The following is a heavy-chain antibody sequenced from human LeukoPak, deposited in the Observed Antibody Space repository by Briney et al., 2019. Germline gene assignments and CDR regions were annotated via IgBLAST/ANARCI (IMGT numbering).Heavy chain of an antibody. CDR2: IYYSGST. V-gene: IGHV4-59*01. CDR1: GGSISSYY. D-gene: IGHD6-19*01. CDR3: ARVSSGWYPNYYYYYGMVA. Sequence: PSETLSLTCTVSGGSISSYYWSWIRQPPGKGLEWIGYIYYSGSTNYNPSLKSRVTISVDTSKNQFSLKLSSVTAADTAVYYCARVSSGWYPNYYYYYGMVAWGKGTTVTVSS. J-gene: IGHJ6*04.